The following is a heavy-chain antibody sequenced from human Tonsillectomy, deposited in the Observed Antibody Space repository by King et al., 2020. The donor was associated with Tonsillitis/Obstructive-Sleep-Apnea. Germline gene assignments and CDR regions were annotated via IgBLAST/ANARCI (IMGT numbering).Heavy chain of an antibody. V-gene: IGHV5-10-1*01. D-gene: IGHD2/OR15-2a*01. CDR2: IDPSDSYT. Sequence: VQLVESGAEVKKPGESLRISCKGSGYIFTIYWIAWVRQMPGKGLEWMGRIDPSDSYTNYSPSFQGHVTISADRSINTAYLQWSSLTAADTAMYYCVRQVNRKVGIHWFDPWGQGTLVTVSS. CDR1: GYIFTIYW. J-gene: IGHJ5*02. CDR3: VRQVNRKVGIHWFDP.